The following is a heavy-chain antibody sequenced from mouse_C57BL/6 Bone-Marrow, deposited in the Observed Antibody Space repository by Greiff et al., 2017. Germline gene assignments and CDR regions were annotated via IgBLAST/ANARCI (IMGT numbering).Heavy chain of an antibody. D-gene: IGHD3-2*02. CDR2: ISAGGSYT. CDR1: GFTFSSYA. Sequence: EVKLVESGGGLVKPGGSLKLSCAASGFTFSSYAMSWVRQTPEKRLEWVATISAGGSYTYYPDNVKGRFTISRDNAKNNLYLQVSHLKSEDTAVDYCVRFPDSSGRAYWGQGTLVTVSA. CDR3: VRFPDSSGRAY. J-gene: IGHJ3*01. V-gene: IGHV5-4*03.